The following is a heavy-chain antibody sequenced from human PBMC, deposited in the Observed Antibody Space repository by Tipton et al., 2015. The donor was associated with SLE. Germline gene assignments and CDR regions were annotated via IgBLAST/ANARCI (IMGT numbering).Heavy chain of an antibody. D-gene: IGHD1-1*01. CDR3: ARTSDRALENWFDP. J-gene: IGHJ5*02. Sequence: TLSLTCAVSGGSISSSNWWSWIRQPPGKGLEWIGYIYYDGTTNYNPSLKSRVTISVDTSKNQFSLNLNSVTTTDTAVYYCARTSDRALENWFDPWGQGTLVTVSS. CDR1: GGSISSSNW. CDR2: IYYDGTT. V-gene: IGHV4-28*06.